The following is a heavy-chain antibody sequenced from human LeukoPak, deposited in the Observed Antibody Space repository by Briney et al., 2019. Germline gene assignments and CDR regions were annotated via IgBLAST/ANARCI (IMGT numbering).Heavy chain of an antibody. CDR3: AAPLPAAIRSPNYYGMDV. J-gene: IGHJ6*02. D-gene: IGHD2-2*01. CDR1: GGSFSGYY. Sequence: KASETLSLTCAVYGGSFSGYYWSWIRQPPGKGLEWIGEINHSGSTNYNPSLKSRVTISVDTSKNQFSLKLSSVTAADTAVYYCAAPLPAAIRSPNYYGMDVWGQGTTVTVSS. CDR2: INHSGST. V-gene: IGHV4-34*01.